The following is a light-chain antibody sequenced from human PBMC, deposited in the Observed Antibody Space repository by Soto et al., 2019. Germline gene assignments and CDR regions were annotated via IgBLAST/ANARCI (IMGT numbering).Light chain of an antibody. Sequence: EIVMTRSPGTLSLSPRERAALSVMASQSVSSRLAWYQQKPRQAPRLLISGASSRATGIPDRFSGSGSGTDFTLTISRLEPEDFALYYCQHYVERSPITFGQGTRLEI. CDR1: QSVSSR. V-gene: IGKV3-20*01. J-gene: IGKJ5*01. CDR3: QHYVERSPIT. CDR2: GAS.